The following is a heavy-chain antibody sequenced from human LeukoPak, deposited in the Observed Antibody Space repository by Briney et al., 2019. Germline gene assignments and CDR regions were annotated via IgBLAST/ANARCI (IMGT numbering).Heavy chain of an antibody. J-gene: IGHJ4*02. Sequence: PGGSLRLSYAASGFTFSSYAMSWVRQAPGKGLEWVSAISGSGGSTYYADSVKGRFTISRDNSKNTLYLQMNSLRAEDTAVYYCAKRGSGWFSPFDYWGQGTLVTVSS. CDR2: ISGSGGST. D-gene: IGHD6-19*01. CDR1: GFTFSSYA. CDR3: AKRGSGWFSPFDY. V-gene: IGHV3-23*01.